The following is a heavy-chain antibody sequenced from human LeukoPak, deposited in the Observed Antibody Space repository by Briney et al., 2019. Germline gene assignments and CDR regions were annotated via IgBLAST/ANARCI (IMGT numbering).Heavy chain of an antibody. CDR3: AKDQGSRIVVVPAAPGAFDI. CDR2: ISYDGSNK. J-gene: IGHJ3*02. V-gene: IGHV3-30*18. Sequence: GRSLRLSCAASGFTFSSYGMHWVRQAPGKGLEWVAVISYDGSNKYYADSVKGRFTISRDNSKNTLYLQMNSLRAEDTAVYYCAKDQGSRIVVVPAAPGAFDIWGQGTMVTVSS. CDR1: GFTFSSYG. D-gene: IGHD2-2*01.